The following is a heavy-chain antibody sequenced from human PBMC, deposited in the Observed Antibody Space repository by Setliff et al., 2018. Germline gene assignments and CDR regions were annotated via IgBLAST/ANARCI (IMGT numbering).Heavy chain of an antibody. CDR2: ISYGGNT. Sequence: PSETLSLTCNVSGGSINSRSYYWGWIRQPPGKGLEWIAMISYGGNTSYNPSLKRRVTISVDTSNDQFSLNLNSVTAADTAVYFCARRADYSRSWSYYFDCWGQGTLVTVSS. V-gene: IGHV4-39*01. CDR1: GGSINSRSYY. J-gene: IGHJ4*02. CDR3: ARRADYSRSWSYYFDC. D-gene: IGHD6-13*01.